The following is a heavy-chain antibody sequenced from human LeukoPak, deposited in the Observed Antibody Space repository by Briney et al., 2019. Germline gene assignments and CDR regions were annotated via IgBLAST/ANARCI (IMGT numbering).Heavy chain of an antibody. V-gene: IGHV5-51*01. D-gene: IGHD3-9*01. CDR2: IYPGDSDT. CDR1: GYSFTSYW. Sequence: GESLKISCKGSGYSFTSYWIGWVRPMPGKGLEWMGMIYPGDSDTRYSPSFQGQVTISADKSISTAYLQWSSLKASDTAMYYCARGLDYDILTGYYPDAFDIWGQGTMVTVSS. CDR3: ARGLDYDILTGYYPDAFDI. J-gene: IGHJ3*02.